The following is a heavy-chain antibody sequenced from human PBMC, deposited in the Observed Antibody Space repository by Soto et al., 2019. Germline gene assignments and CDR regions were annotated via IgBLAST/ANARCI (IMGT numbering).Heavy chain of an antibody. CDR3: AKWGRKWLVTSDFNY. CDR2: VSHDGRNK. CDR1: GFTFSDYA. D-gene: IGHD6-19*01. J-gene: IGHJ4*02. Sequence: VQLVESGGGVVQPGRSLRLSCAASGFTFSDYAMHWVRQAPGKGLEWVAVVSHDGRNKHYADSVKGRFTISRDSSKNTVSLEMTSLSAEDTAVYYCAKWGRKWLVTSDFNYWGQGALVTVSS. V-gene: IGHV3-30*18.